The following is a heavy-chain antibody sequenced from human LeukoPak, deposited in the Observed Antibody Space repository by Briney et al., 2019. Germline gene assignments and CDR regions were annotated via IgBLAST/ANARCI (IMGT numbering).Heavy chain of an antibody. CDR1: GGSISSGNYY. V-gene: IGHV4-30-4*01. CDR2: IYHSGST. D-gene: IGHD3-3*01. J-gene: IGHJ4*02. CDR3: ARANTFLGVVFRPLDY. Sequence: SQTLSLTCTVSGGSISSGNYYWSWIRQPPGKGLEWIGYIYHSGSTYYNPSLKSRVTISVDTSKNQFSLKLSSVTAAATAVYYCARANTFLGVVFRPLDYGGQGTLVTVSS.